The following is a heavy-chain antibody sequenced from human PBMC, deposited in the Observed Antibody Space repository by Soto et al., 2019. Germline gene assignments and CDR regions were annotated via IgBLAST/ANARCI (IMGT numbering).Heavy chain of an antibody. J-gene: IGHJ5*02. Sequence: GGSRRRSWAASGFTFSSYWMSWVRQAPGKGLEWVANIKQDGSEKYYVDSVKGRFTISRDNAKNSLYLQMNSLRAEDTAVYYCARDRGSGRFDPWGQGTLVTVSS. CDR2: IKQDGSEK. V-gene: IGHV3-7*03. CDR1: GFTFSSYW. CDR3: ARDRGSGRFDP. D-gene: IGHD6-19*01.